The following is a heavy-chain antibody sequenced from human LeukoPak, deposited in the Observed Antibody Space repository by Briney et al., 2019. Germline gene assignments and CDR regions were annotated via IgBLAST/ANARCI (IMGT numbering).Heavy chain of an antibody. Sequence: ASVKVSCKASGCTFSSYTISWVRQAPGQGLEWMGRIIPILGIANYAQKFQGRVTITADKSTSTDYMELSSLRSEDTAVYYCARDGRTGNDYWGQGTLVTVSS. J-gene: IGHJ4*02. CDR2: IIPILGIA. D-gene: IGHD7-27*01. V-gene: IGHV1-69*04. CDR1: GCTFSSYT. CDR3: ARDGRTGNDY.